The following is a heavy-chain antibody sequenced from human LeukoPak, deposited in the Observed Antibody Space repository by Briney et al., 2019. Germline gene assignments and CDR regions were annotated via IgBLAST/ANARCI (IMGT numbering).Heavy chain of an antibody. J-gene: IGHJ4*02. CDR2: INPSGGST. CDR3: ARDFNPRSYGSGSYLDY. Sequence: AASVKVSCKASGYTFTSYYMHWVRQAPGQGLEWMGIINPSGGSTSYAQKFQGRVTMTRDTSTSTVYMELNSLRSEDTAVYYCARDFNPRSYGSGSYLDYWGQGTLVTVSS. CDR1: GYTFTSYY. V-gene: IGHV1-46*01. D-gene: IGHD3-10*01.